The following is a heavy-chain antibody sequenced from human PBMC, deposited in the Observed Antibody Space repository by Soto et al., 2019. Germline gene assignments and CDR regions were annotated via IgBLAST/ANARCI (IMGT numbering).Heavy chain of an antibody. CDR1: GGSISSYY. CDR2: IYYSGST. V-gene: IGHV4-59*01. CDR3: ASVLVEGYCSGGSCYSGRWGAFDI. Sequence: QVQLQESGPGLVKPSETLSLTCTVSGGSISSYYWSWIRQPPGKGLEWIGYIYYSGSTNYNPSLRSRVTISVDTSKNQFSLKLSSVTAADTAVYYCASVLVEGYCSGGSCYSGRWGAFDIWGQGTMVTVSS. D-gene: IGHD2-15*01. J-gene: IGHJ3*02.